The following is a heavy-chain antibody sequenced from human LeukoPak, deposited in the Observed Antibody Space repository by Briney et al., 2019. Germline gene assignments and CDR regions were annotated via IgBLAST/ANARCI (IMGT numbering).Heavy chain of an antibody. CDR2: MYLSGTT. CDR1: GDSINSLDL. V-gene: IGHV4-4*02. D-gene: IGHD3-22*01. Sequence: SETLSLTCTVSGDSINSLDLWSWVRQPPGKGLEWIGEMYLSGTTHSNPSVKSRVTISIDKSKNQFFLNLSSVTAADTAVYYCAGLVGSYSSGLYYYYFDYWGQGTLVTVSS. J-gene: IGHJ4*02. CDR3: AGLVGSYSSGLYYYYFDY.